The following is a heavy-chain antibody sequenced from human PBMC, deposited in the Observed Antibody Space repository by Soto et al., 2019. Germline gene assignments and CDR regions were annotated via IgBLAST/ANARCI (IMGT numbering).Heavy chain of an antibody. J-gene: IGHJ4*02. CDR3: ARGTEFVYFDY. CDR2: IYYSGST. CDR1: GGSISSSSYY. V-gene: IGHV4-39*07. D-gene: IGHD2-21*01. Sequence: PSETLSLTCTVSGGSISSSSYYWGWIRQPPGKGLEWIGSIYYSGSTYYNPSLKSRVTISVDTSKNQFSLKLSSVTAADTAVYYCARGTEFVYFDYWGQGTLVTVSS.